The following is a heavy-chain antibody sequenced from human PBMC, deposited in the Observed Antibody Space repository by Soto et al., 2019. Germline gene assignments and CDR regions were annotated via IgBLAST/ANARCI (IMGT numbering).Heavy chain of an antibody. CDR2: ISGSGGTT. CDR3: AKDLGYTSSRYYALHI. J-gene: IGHJ3*02. D-gene: IGHD6-13*01. V-gene: IGHV3-23*01. Sequence: PGGSLRLSCVGSGFSFSSYAMNWVRQAPGQGLEWVSGISGSGGTTFYADPVKGRFTISRDNSKNTLYLQMSSLRAEDTAVYYCAKDLGYTSSRYYALHIWGQGTMVTVSS. CDR1: GFSFSSYA.